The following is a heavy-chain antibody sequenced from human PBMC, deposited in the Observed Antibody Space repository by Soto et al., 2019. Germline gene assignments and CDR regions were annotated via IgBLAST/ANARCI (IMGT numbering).Heavy chain of an antibody. CDR3: AREYTYGSNFFDC. CDR1: GGSISSAAYY. Sequence: QVQLQESGPGLVKPSQTLSLTCTVSGGSISSAAYYWSWLRQHPGKGLEWIGYISHSGSTYYNPSLKRRVIISVDTSKNQFSLSLTSVTAADTAVYYCAREYTYGSNFFDCWGQGALVTVSS. J-gene: IGHJ4*02. V-gene: IGHV4-31*03. D-gene: IGHD2-2*02. CDR2: ISHSGST.